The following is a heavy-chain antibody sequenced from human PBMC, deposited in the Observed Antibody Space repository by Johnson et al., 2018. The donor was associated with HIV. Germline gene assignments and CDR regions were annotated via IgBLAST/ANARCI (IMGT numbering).Heavy chain of an antibody. CDR3: ARPRRLFEGHDAFDI. D-gene: IGHD2-21*01. CDR1: GFAFSSYA. CDR2: ISGSGGST. Sequence: VQLVESGGGLVQPGGSLRLSCAASGFAFSSYAVTWVRQTSGKGLEWVSAISGSGGSTYYADSVKGRFTISRDNSKRTLYLQMNSLRAEDTAVYYCARPRRLFEGHDAFDIWGQGTMVTVSS. V-gene: IGHV3-23*04. J-gene: IGHJ3*02.